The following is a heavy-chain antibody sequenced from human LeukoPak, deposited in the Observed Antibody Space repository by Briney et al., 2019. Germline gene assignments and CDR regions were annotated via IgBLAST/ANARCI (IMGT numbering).Heavy chain of an antibody. CDR3: ATGSGWYSPDY. D-gene: IGHD6-19*01. Sequence: SVKVSCKASGFTFTNSPMQWGRQARGQRLEWMGWIVVGSGNTNYAQKFQERVTITRDMSTSTAYMELSSLRSEDTAVYYCATGSGWYSPDYWGQGTLVTVSS. CDR2: IVVGSGNT. V-gene: IGHV1-58*02. CDR1: GFTFTNSP. J-gene: IGHJ4*02.